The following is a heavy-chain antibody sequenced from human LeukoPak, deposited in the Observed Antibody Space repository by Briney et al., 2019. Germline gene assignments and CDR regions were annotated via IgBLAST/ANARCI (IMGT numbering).Heavy chain of an antibody. Sequence: ASVKVSCKASGYTFTSYGISWVRQAPGQGLEWMGWISAYNGNTNYAQKLQGRVTMTTDTSASTAYMELRSLRSDDTAVYYCARDGARVAAADTDYWGQGTLVTVSS. CDR2: ISAYNGNT. CDR3: ARDGARVAAADTDY. J-gene: IGHJ4*02. D-gene: IGHD6-13*01. CDR1: GYTFTSYG. V-gene: IGHV1-18*01.